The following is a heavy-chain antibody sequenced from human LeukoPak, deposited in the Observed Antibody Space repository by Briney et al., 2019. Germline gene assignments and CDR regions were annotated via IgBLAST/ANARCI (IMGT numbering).Heavy chain of an antibody. Sequence: GGSLRLSCAASGFTFSSYAMSWVRQAPGKGLEWVSAISGSGGSTYYADSVKGRFTISRDNSKNTLYLQMSSLRAEDAAVYYCARQLGYCSDGSCYFDYWGQGTLVTVSS. J-gene: IGHJ4*02. CDR2: ISGSGGST. CDR1: GFTFSSYA. CDR3: ARQLGYCSDGSCYFDY. V-gene: IGHV3-23*01. D-gene: IGHD2-15*01.